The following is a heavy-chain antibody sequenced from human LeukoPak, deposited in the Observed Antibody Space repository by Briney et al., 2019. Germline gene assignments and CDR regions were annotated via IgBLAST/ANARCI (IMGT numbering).Heavy chain of an antibody. J-gene: IGHJ4*02. CDR2: ISWNSGSI. Sequence: GGSLRLSCAASGFTFDDYAMHWVRQAPGKGLEWVSGISWNSGSIGYADSVKGRFTISRDNAKNSLYLQMNSLRAEDTALYYCAKDKTSIRYFDWRYFDYWGQGTLVTVFS. V-gene: IGHV3-9*01. CDR1: GFTFDDYA. CDR3: AKDKTSIRYFDWRYFDY. D-gene: IGHD3-9*01.